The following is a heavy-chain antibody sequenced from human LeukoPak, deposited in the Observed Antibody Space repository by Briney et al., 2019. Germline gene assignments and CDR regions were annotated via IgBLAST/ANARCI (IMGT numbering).Heavy chain of an antibody. D-gene: IGHD1-26*01. J-gene: IGHJ2*01. CDR2: SDPEDDRG. CDR3: ARERSGSTTDWYFDL. V-gene: IGHV1-69*10. CDR1: GGTFSSYA. Sequence: SVKVSCKASGGTFSSYAISWVRQAPGEGPEWMGGSDPEDDRGIYAQKFQGRVTMTEDTSTNTAYMELSSLRSEDSAMYYCARERSGSTTDWYFDLWGRGTLVTVSS.